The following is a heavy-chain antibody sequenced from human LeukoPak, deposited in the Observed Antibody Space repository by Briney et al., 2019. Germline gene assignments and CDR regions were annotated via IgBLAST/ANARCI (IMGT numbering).Heavy chain of an antibody. CDR1: GYSFTSYW. V-gene: IGHV5-51*01. Sequence: GESLKISCKGSGYSFTSYWVGWVRQMPGKGPEWMGNIYPGDFDTRYSPSFQGQVTISADKSISTAYLQWSSLKASDTAMYYCARLGVGVTFDYWGQGTLVTVSS. J-gene: IGHJ4*02. CDR2: IYPGDFDT. D-gene: IGHD2-15*01. CDR3: ARLGVGVTFDY.